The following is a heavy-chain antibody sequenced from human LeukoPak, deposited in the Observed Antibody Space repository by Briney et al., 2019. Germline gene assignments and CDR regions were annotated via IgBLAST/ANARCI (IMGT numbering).Heavy chain of an antibody. CDR3: ARFLYRVVPAADFDY. CDR1: GYTFTSYG. D-gene: IGHD2-2*01. Sequence: ASVKVSCKASGYTFTSYGISWVRQAPGQGLEWMGWISAYNGNTNYAQKLQGRVTMTTDTSTSTAYMELRSLRPDDTAVYYCARFLYRVVPAADFDYWGQGTLVTVSS. J-gene: IGHJ4*02. V-gene: IGHV1-18*01. CDR2: ISAYNGNT.